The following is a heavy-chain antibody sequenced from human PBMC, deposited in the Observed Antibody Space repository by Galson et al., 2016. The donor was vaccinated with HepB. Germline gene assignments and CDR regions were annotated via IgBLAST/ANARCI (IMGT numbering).Heavy chain of an antibody. J-gene: IGHJ1*01. CDR1: GFSLRTSGVS. V-gene: IGHV2-5*01. CDR2: IFWNGDT. D-gene: IGHD3-3*01. Sequence: PALVKPPQTLTLTCTFSGFSLRTSGVSVGWIRQPPGKALEWLGFIFWNGDTRYSPSLRSRLTITKDSSKNQVVITMTNMDPGDTATYCCLHVAFWSAGASSFQHWGLGTLVTVSS. CDR3: LHVAFWSAGASSFQH.